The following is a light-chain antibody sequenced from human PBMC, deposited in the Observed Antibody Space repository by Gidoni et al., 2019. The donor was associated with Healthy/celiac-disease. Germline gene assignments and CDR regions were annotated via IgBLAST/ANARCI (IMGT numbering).Light chain of an antibody. V-gene: IGLV1-44*01. CDR2: SNN. CDR3: AAWDDSLNGVV. Sequence: QSVLTQPPSASGTPGQRVTISCSGSSSNIGSNTVHWYQQLPGTAPQLLLYSNNQRPSGVPHRFSGSKSGTSASLAIRGLQSEDAAVYYCAAWDDSLNGVVFGGGTKLTVL. J-gene: IGLJ2*01. CDR1: SSNIGSNT.